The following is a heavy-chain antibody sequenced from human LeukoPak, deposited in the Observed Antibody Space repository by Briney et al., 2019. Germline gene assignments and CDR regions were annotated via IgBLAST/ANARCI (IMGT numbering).Heavy chain of an antibody. J-gene: IGHJ4*02. Sequence: SETLSLTCTVAGYSISSGYYWGWIRQPPGKGLEWIGSIYQSGSTYYNPSLKSRITMSLDTSKNQFSLKLSSVTAADTAVYYSSYCTSTSCYFGWGQGTLVTVSS. CDR1: GYSISSGYY. CDR2: IYQSGST. V-gene: IGHV4-38-2*02. CDR3: SYCTSTSCYFG. D-gene: IGHD2-2*01.